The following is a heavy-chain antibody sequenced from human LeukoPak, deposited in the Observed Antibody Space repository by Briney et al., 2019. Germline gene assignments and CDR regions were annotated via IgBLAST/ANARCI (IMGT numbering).Heavy chain of an antibody. V-gene: IGHV1-46*01. J-gene: IGHJ4*02. CDR2: VNPSGGSA. Sequence: ASVKVSCKVSGYTLTELSMHWVRQAPGQGLEWMGIVNPSGGSASYAQKFQGRVTMTRDTSTSTVYMELSSLRSEDTAVYYCVKEGGYEGKHFDYWGQGTLVTVSS. D-gene: IGHD5-12*01. CDR3: VKEGGYEGKHFDY. CDR1: GYTLTELS.